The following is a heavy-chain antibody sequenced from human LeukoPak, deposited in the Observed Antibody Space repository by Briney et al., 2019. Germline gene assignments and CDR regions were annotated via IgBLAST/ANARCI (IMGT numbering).Heavy chain of an antibody. CDR2: IYSGGST. Sequence: GGSLRLSCAASGFTVSGNYMSWVRQAPGKGLEGGSVIYSGGSTYYADSVKGRFTISRDNSKNTLYLQMNSLRAEDTAVYYCARDQNTAMVDDAFDIWGQGTMVTVSS. CDR3: ARDQNTAMVDDAFDI. D-gene: IGHD5-18*01. V-gene: IGHV3-66*01. J-gene: IGHJ3*02. CDR1: GFTVSGNY.